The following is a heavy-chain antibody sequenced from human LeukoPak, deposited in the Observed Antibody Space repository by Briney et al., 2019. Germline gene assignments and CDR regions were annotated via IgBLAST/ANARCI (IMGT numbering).Heavy chain of an antibody. V-gene: IGHV1-2*02. CDR2: IHPNSGDT. J-gene: IGHJ4*02. D-gene: IGHD7-27*01. CDR1: GYTFTGYY. Sequence: ASVKVSCKASGYTFTGYYMHWVRQAPGQGLEWMGWIHPNSGDTNYAQKFQGRVTMTRDTSITTAYMELSLRSDDTAVYYCARFDQDWGTFDYWGQGTVVTVSS. CDR3: ARFDQDWGTFDY.